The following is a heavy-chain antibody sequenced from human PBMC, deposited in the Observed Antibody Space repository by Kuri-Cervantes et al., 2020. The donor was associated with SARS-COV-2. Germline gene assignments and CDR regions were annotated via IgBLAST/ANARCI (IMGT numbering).Heavy chain of an antibody. J-gene: IGHJ5*02. CDR1: GGSISSYY. CDR3: ARDYCSGGSCHNWFDP. D-gene: IGHD2-15*01. Sequence: SETLSLTCTVSGGSISSYYWSWIRQPPGKGLEWIGYIYYSGSTNYNPSLESRVTISVDTSKNQFSLKLSSVTAADTAVYYCARDYCSGGSCHNWFDPWGQGTLVTVSS. CDR2: IYYSGST. V-gene: IGHV4-59*01.